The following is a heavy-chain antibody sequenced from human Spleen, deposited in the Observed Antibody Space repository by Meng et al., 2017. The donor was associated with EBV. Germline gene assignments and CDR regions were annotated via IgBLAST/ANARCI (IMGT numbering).Heavy chain of an antibody. CDR3: VRPNSPVWFDP. V-gene: IGHV1-69*01. D-gene: IGHD2/OR15-2a*01. CDR2: IIPLFGTP. Sequence: QVGLVVAGAEVKEPGSAVKVSCKASGGKFTNLAFTWVRHVPGKVLEWMGGIIPLFGTPNYAQKCQGRITITADDSTSTAYMELSSLRSEDTAVYYCVRPNSPVWFDPWGQGTLVTVSS. CDR1: GGKFTNLA. J-gene: IGHJ5*02.